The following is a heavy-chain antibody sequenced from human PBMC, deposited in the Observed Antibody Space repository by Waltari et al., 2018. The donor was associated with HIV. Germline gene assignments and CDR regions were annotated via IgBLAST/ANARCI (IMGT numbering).Heavy chain of an antibody. CDR3: ASSKVRGVIYFDY. CDR1: GGSISRYY. D-gene: IGHD3-10*01. V-gene: IGHV4-59*01. J-gene: IGHJ4*02. CDR2: IYYSGST. Sequence: QVQLQQSGPGLVKPSETLSLTCIVSGGSISRYYWSWIRQPPGKGLEWIGYIYYSGSTNYNPSLKSRVTISVDTSKNQISLKLSSATAADTAVYYCASSKVRGVIYFDYWGQGTLVTVSS.